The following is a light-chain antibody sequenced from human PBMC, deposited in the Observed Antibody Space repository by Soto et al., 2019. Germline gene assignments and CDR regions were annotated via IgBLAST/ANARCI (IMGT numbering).Light chain of an antibody. V-gene: IGLV3-1*01. CDR1: KLGEKY. Sequence: SYELTQPPSVSVSPGQTGSITCSGDKLGEKYACWYQQKPGQSPVLVIYQDNQRPSGIPERFSGSNSGNTATLTISGTQAMDEADYYCQAWDSSTVVFGGGTKLTVL. CDR3: QAWDSSTVV. CDR2: QDN. J-gene: IGLJ2*01.